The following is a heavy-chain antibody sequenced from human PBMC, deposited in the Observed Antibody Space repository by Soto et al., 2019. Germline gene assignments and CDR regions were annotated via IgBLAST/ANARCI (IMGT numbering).Heavy chain of an antibody. J-gene: IGHJ4*02. D-gene: IGHD3-22*01. Sequence: GGSLRLSCAASGFTFSSYWMHWVRQAPGKGLVWVSRINSDGSSTSYADSVKGRFTISRDNAKNTLYLQMNSLRAEDTAVYYCARDRSHYYDSSGYYYAYWGQGTLVTVSS. CDR2: INSDGSST. V-gene: IGHV3-74*01. CDR3: ARDRSHYYDSSGYYYAY. CDR1: GFTFSSYW.